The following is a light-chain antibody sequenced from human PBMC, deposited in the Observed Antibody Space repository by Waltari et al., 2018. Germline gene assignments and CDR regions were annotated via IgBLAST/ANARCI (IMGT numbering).Light chain of an antibody. V-gene: IGKV4-1*01. CDR2: WAS. CDR3: QQYYSTPLS. CDR1: QSVLYRSNNMNY. Sequence: DIVMIQSPDSLAVSLGERATINCKSSQSVLYRSNNMNYLAWYQQKSGQPPKLLIYWASTRESGVPDRFSCSGSGTDFTLTISSLQAEDVAVYYCQQYYSTPLSFGGGTKVEIK. J-gene: IGKJ4*01.